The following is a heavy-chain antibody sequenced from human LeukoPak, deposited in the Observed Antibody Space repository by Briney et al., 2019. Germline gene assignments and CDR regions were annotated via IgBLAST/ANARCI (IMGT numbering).Heavy chain of an antibody. CDR1: GGSISSSSYY. Sequence: SETLSLTCTVSGGSISSSSYYWGRIRQPPGKGLEWIGSIYYSGSTYYNPSLKSRVTISVDTSKNQFSLKLSSVTAADTAVYYCARDRAYYGSGGTFDYWGQGTLVTVSS. CDR3: ARDRAYYGSGGTFDY. D-gene: IGHD3-10*01. V-gene: IGHV4-39*07. CDR2: IYYSGST. J-gene: IGHJ4*02.